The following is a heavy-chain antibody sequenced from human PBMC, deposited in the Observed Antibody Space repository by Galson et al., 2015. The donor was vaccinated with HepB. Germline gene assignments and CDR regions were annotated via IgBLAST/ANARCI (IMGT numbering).Heavy chain of an antibody. CDR3: VKGAYRNILMSGGWFDS. CDR1: GFTFSHFG. V-gene: IGHV3-30*18. J-gene: IGHJ5*01. CDR2: LSDDGSNR. Sequence: SLRLSCAASGFTFSHFGMHWVRQSPGKGLKWVAALSDDGSNRQYADSVKGRFAISRDDSKNMLYLQMSSLTVEDTAVYFCVKGAYRNILMSGGWFDSWGQGTLVTVSS. D-gene: IGHD3-10*02.